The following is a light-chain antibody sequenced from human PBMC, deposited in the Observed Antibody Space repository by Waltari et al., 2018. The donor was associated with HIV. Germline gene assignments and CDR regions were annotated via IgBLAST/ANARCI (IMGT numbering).Light chain of an antibody. CDR2: RNN. Sequence: QSVLTQTPSESGTTGQRVTISCSGSSSNVGRTYVYWSQPLTGTAPKLLIYRNNQLPSGVPDRFSGSKSGTSASLAISGLRSEDEADYYCAAWDNSLSAPVFGGGTKLTVL. CDR3: AAWDNSLSAPV. V-gene: IGLV1-47*01. CDR1: SSNVGRTY. J-gene: IGLJ3*02.